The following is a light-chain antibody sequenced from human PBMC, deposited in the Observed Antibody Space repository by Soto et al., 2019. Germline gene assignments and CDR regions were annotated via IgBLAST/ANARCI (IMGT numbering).Light chain of an antibody. J-gene: IGKJ3*01. V-gene: IGKV2-30*01. CDR2: KVS. CDR1: QSLVYSDGNTY. CDR3: MQGP. Sequence: DVVMTQSPLSLPVTLGQPASISCRSSQSLVYSDGNTYLNWFQQRPGQSPRRLTYKVSNRDSGDPDICGGSGSGSDFTLKISRVEADYVWVYYWMQGPFGPGTKVDIK.